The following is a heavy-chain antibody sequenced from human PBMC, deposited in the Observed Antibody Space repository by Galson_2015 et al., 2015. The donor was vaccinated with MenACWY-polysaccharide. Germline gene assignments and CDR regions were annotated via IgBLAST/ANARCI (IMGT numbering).Heavy chain of an antibody. CDR1: GFTFSNYA. V-gene: IGHV3-23*01. Sequence: SLRLSCAASGFTFSNYAMSWVRQAPGKGLEWVSTIGGSGSNTHYADSVKGRFTISRDNSKNTLSLQMNSLRAEDTAVYYRARVRYSTGNYQFDYWGQGTLVAVSS. CDR2: IGGSGSNT. J-gene: IGHJ4*02. CDR3: ARVRYSTGNYQFDY. D-gene: IGHD5-18*01.